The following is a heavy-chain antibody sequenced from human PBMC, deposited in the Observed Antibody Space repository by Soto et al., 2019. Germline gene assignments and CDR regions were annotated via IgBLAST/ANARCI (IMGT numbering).Heavy chain of an antibody. D-gene: IGHD4-4*01. CDR1: GGSFSGYY. V-gene: IGHV4-59*01. J-gene: IGHJ6*02. Sequence: SETLSLTCAVYGGSFSGYYWSWIRQPPGKGLEWIGYVFYTGRANYNASLKSRVSISLDTSNYQFSLKLSSVTAADTAVYYCARDGDGRMTTNPYYYNGMDVWGPGTTVTVS. CDR2: VFYTGRA. CDR3: ARDGDGRMTTNPYYYNGMDV.